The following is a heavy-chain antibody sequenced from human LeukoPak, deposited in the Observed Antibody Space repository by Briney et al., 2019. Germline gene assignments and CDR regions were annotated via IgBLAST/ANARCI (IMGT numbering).Heavy chain of an antibody. CDR2: ISGSGADT. D-gene: IGHD2-8*01. J-gene: IGHJ4*02. Sequence: GGSLRLSCAASGFTFNTYAMNWVRQAPGKGLEWVSRISGSGADTYYADSVKGRFTISRDNSKSTLYLQMNSLRAEDTAIYYCAKALEMDYFDYWGQGNLVTVSS. V-gene: IGHV3-23*01. CDR3: AKALEMDYFDY. CDR1: GFTFNTYA.